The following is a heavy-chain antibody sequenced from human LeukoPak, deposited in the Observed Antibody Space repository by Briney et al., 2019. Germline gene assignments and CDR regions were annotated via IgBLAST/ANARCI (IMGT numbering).Heavy chain of an antibody. V-gene: IGHV4-39*01. CDR2: IYYSGST. J-gene: IGHJ4*02. D-gene: IGHD3-16*01. CDR3: ARLLAGDHRDY. CDR1: GGSISSSSYY. Sequence: TSETLSLTCTVSGGSISSSSYYWGWIRQPPGKGLEWIGSIYYSGSTYYNPSLKSRVTISVDTSKNQFSLKLSSVPAADTAVYYCARLLAGDHRDYWGQGTLVTVSS.